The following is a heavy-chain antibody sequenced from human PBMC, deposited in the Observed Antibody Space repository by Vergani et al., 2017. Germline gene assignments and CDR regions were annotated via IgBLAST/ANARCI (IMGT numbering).Heavy chain of an antibody. J-gene: IGHJ4*02. D-gene: IGHD3-22*01. CDR3: ARLYGRDSSGGKYFDY. CDR2: IRPADSDT. CDR1: GYSFTNYW. V-gene: IGHV5-51*01. Sequence: EVPLVQSGAEVKKPGESLKISCQISGYSFTNYWIGWVRQMPGKGLDWMGIIRPADSDTGYSPSFQGQVTISVDKSISTAYLQRSSLRASDSAMYYCARLYGRDSSGGKYFDYWGQGTLVNVSS.